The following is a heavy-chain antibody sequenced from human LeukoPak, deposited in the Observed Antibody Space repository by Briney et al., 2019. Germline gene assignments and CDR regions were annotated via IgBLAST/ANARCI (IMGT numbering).Heavy chain of an antibody. Sequence: SETLSLTCTVSGGSISTSSYYWGWIRQPPGKGLEWIGSMFYSGSTYYNPSLKGRTTISVDTSKHGFSLQPSSVTAADTAVYYCARLPVAGTGFDFWGQGTLVTVSS. CDR3: ARLPVAGTGFDF. D-gene: IGHD6-19*01. V-gene: IGHV4-39*01. CDR2: MFYSGST. J-gene: IGHJ4*02. CDR1: GGSISTSSYY.